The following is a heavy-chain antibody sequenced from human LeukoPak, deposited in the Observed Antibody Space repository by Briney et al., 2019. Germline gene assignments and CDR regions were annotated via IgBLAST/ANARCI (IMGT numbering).Heavy chain of an antibody. CDR1: GFTFSNAW. D-gene: IGHD3-3*01. CDR3: TAQERYYDFWSGPRGNWFDP. CDR2: IKSKTDGGTT. Sequence: GGSLRLSCAASGFTFSNAWMSWVRQAPGQGLEWVGRIKSKTDGGTTDYAAPVKGRFTISRDDSKNTLYLQMNSLKTEDTAVYYCTAQERYYDFWSGPRGNWFDPWGQGTLVTVSS. V-gene: IGHV3-15*01. J-gene: IGHJ5*02.